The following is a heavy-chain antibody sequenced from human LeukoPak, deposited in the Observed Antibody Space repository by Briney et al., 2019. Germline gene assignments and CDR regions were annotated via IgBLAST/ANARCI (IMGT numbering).Heavy chain of an antibody. J-gene: IGHJ2*01. CDR1: GGSFSGYY. CDR2: IYYSGST. V-gene: IGHV4-59*08. Sequence: PSETLSLTCAVYGGSFSGYYWSWIRQPPGKGLEWIGYIYYSGSTNYNPSLKSRVTISVDTSKNQFSLKLSSVTAADTAVYYCASRKPNSSSWGFYFDLWGRGTLVTVSS. CDR3: ASRKPNSSSWGFYFDL. D-gene: IGHD6-13*01.